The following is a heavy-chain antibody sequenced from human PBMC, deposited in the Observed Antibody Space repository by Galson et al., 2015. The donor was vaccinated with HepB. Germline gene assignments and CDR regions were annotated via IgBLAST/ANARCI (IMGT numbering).Heavy chain of an antibody. J-gene: IGHJ4*02. V-gene: IGHV1-18*01. Sequence: SVKVSCKASGYTFTSYGISWVRQAPGQGLEWMGWISAYNGNTNYAQKLQGRVTMTRDTSTSTVYMELSSLRSEDTAVYYCARDLEGVAVAVDYWGQGTLVTVSS. D-gene: IGHD6-19*01. CDR3: ARDLEGVAVAVDY. CDR1: GYTFTSYG. CDR2: ISAYNGNT.